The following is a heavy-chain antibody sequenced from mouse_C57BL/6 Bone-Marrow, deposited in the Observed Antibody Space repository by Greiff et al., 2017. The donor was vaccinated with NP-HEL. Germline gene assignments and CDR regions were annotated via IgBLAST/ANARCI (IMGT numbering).Heavy chain of an antibody. CDR1: GYTFTDYY. J-gene: IGHJ3*01. Sequence: VQLQQSGPVLVKPGASVKMSCKASGYTFTDYYMNWVKQSHGKSLEWIGVINPYNGGTSYNQKFKGKATLTVDKSSSTAYMELNSLTSEDSAVYYCARESDGYYPWFAYWGQGTLVTVSA. V-gene: IGHV1-19*01. D-gene: IGHD2-3*01. CDR2: INPYNGGT. CDR3: ARESDGYYPWFAY.